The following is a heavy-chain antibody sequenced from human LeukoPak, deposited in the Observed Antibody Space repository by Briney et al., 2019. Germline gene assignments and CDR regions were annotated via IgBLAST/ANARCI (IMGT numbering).Heavy chain of an antibody. CDR1: GGSFSGYY. V-gene: IGHV3-23*01. D-gene: IGHD3-22*01. CDR3: ARANYYDSSGYYSRDWEFDY. J-gene: IGHJ4*02. Sequence: ETLSLTCAVYGGSFSGYYWSWIRQPPGKGLEWVSAISGSGGSTYYADSVKGRFTISRDNSKNTLYLQMNSLRAEDTAVYYCARANYYDSSGYYSRDWEFDYWGQGTLVTVSS. CDR2: ISGSGGST.